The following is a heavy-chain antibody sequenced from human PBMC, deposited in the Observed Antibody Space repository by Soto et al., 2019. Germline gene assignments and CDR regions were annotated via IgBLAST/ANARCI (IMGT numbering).Heavy chain of an antibody. V-gene: IGHV4-59*01. Sequence: QVQLQESGPGLVKSSETLSLTCRVSGGSISNYFWSWIRQPPGKGLEWIGYIFNSGSTIYSPSLKSRVTLTLDTSENPFSLRLGSVTVADTAIYYCARGPDTYYMDVWGKGTTVTVSS. CDR1: GGSISNYF. CDR3: ARGPDTYYMDV. CDR2: IFNSGST. J-gene: IGHJ6*03.